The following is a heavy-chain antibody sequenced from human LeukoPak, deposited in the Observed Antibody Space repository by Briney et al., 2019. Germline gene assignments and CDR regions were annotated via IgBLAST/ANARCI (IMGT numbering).Heavy chain of an antibody. D-gene: IGHD3-3*01. CDR2: INPGTGST. CDR3: ARDHSVDFWGGYYPGGWFDP. V-gene: IGHV1-46*01. J-gene: IGHJ5*02. Sequence: ASLKVSRKASVYTFTSYSMHWVRQAPGQGLEWMGIINPGTGSTTYAQKFQGRVTMTRDTSTSTVYMEVNSLTSEDTAVYYCARDHSVDFWGGYYPGGWFDPWGQGTLVTVSS. CDR1: VYTFTSYS.